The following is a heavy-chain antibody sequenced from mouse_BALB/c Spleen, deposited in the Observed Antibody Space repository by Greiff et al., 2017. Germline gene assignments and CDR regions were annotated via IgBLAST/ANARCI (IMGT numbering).Heavy chain of an antibody. D-gene: IGHD3-3*01. V-gene: IGHV1-18*01. J-gene: IGHJ4*01. Sequence: EVKLVESGPELVKPGASVKIPCKASGYTFTDYNMDWVKQSHGKSLEWIGDINPNNGGTIYNQKFKGKATLTVDKSSSTAYMELRSLTSEDTAVYYCARWRALPDYAMDYWGQGTSVTVSS. CDR2: INPNNGGT. CDR3: ARWRALPDYAMDY. CDR1: GYTFTDYN.